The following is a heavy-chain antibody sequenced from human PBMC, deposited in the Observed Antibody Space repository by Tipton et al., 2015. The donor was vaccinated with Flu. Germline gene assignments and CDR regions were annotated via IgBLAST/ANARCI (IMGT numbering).Heavy chain of an antibody. J-gene: IGHJ6*02. Sequence: TLSLTCTVSGYSISSGYYWGWIRQPPGKGLEWIGSIYHSGSTYYNPSLKSRVTISIDTSKNQFSLKLSSVTAADTAVYYCARAASGSYSFCYYGMDVWGQGTTVTVSS. CDR1: GYSISSGYY. D-gene: IGHD3-10*01. CDR3: ARAASGSYSFCYYGMDV. CDR2: IYHSGST. V-gene: IGHV4-38-2*02.